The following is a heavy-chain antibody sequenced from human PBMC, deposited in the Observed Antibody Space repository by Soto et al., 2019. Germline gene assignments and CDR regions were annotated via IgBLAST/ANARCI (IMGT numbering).Heavy chain of an antibody. J-gene: IGHJ4*02. Sequence: SETLSLTCSVSGGSISSYFYIWVRQPPGKGLEWIGSVYYTGTTDYNPSLKSRVTISVDTSQNQFSLKLMSVTAADTAVYYCARGSCSSASCYMGDSWGQGTLVTVSS. CDR1: GGSISSYF. D-gene: IGHD2-2*02. CDR3: ARGSCSSASCYMGDS. V-gene: IGHV4-59*01. CDR2: VYYTGTT.